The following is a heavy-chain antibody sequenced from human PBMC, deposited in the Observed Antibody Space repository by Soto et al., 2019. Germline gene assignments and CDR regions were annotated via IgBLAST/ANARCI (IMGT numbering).Heavy chain of an antibody. CDR1: EFTFSDYA. CDR2: ISDDGDKV. Sequence: GGSLRLSCAASEFTFSDYAMHWVRQAPGKGLERVAVISDDGDKVFYADSMKDRLTISRDNSKSTLFLQLTSLGPEDTALYYCARAHYHDSSGPNGHAFDIWGQGTLVTVSS. V-gene: IGHV3-30-3*01. D-gene: IGHD3-22*01. CDR3: ARAHYHDSSGPNGHAFDI. J-gene: IGHJ3*02.